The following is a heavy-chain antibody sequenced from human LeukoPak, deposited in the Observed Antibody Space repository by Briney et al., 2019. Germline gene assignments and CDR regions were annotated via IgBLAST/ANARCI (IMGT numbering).Heavy chain of an antibody. V-gene: IGHV3-48*01. Sequence: GGSLRLSCVASGFTFSDFSLNWVRQAPGKGLEWISYIGSAIYYADSVKGRFTISRDNAKNSLYLQMNSLRAEDTAVYYCARDHAYAFDIWGQGTLATVSS. CDR2: IGSAI. J-gene: IGHJ3*02. CDR3: ARDHAYAFDI. CDR1: GFTFSDFS. D-gene: IGHD2-2*01.